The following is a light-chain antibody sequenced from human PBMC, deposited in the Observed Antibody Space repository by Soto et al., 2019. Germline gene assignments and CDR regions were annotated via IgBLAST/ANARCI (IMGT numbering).Light chain of an antibody. CDR2: KAS. J-gene: IGKJ1*01. Sequence: DIQMTQSPSTLSASGGDRVTITCRASQSINYWVAWYQQKPGKAPELLVYKASSLKSGVPSRFSGRGSGTEFSLTISSLQPDDFATYYCQQYNSYSPWTFGQGTKVDIK. CDR3: QQYNSYSPWT. V-gene: IGKV1-5*03. CDR1: QSINYW.